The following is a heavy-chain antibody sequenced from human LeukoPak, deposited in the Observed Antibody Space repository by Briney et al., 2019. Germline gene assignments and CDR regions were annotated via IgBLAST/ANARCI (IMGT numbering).Heavy chain of an antibody. CDR2: ISGSGGST. CDR3: AKGSRAQGYYFDF. J-gene: IGHJ4*02. V-gene: IGHV3-23*01. Sequence: GGSLRLSCAASGFTFSSYAMSWVRQAPGKGLEWVSTISGSGGSTYYADSVKGRFTISRDNSKNTLYLQMNSLRAEDTAAYYCAKGSRAQGYYFDFWGQGTLVTVSS. CDR1: GFTFSSYA. D-gene: IGHD3-10*01.